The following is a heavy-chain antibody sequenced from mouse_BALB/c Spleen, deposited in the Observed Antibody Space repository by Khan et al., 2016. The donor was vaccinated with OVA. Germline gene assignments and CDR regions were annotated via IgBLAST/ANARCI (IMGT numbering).Heavy chain of an antibody. J-gene: IGHJ2*01. D-gene: IGHD1-1*02. Sequence: VQLKQSGPGLVKPSQSLSLTCTVTGYSITTDYAWNWIRPFPGNKLEWMGYISYSGNTKYDPSLKSRISITRDTSKHPFFLQLKSVTTEDTDRCDCARDYGGDLDYWGQGTTVTVSS. CDR2: ISYSGNT. V-gene: IGHV3-2*02. CDR1: GYSITTDYA. CDR3: ARDYGGDLDY.